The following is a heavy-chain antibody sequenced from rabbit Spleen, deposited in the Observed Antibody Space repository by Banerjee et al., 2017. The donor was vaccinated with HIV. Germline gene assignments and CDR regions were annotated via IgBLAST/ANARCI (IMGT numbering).Heavy chain of an antibody. CDR3: ARDLAGAIGWNFYL. V-gene: IGHV1S40*01. D-gene: IGHD4-1*01. Sequence: QSLEESGGDLVKPGASLTLTCTASGVSFSANSYMCWVRQAPGKGLEWIACIDAGSSGFTYFASWAKGRFTISKTSSTTVTLQMTSLTAADTATYFCARDLAGAIGWNFYLWGQGTLVTVS. CDR1: GVSFSANSY. J-gene: IGHJ4*01. CDR2: IDAGSSGFT.